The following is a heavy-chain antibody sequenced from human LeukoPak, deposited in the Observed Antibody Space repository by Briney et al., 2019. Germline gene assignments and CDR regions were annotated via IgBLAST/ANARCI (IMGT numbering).Heavy chain of an antibody. CDR1: GYSFTNYW. Sequence: GESLKISCKGSGYSFTNYWIAWVRQMPGQGLEWMGIIYPGDSESKYSPSFQGQVTISADKSISTAYLQWSSLKASDTAMYYCAASVEMATTDAFDIWGQGTMVTVSS. J-gene: IGHJ3*02. D-gene: IGHD5-24*01. CDR2: IYPGDSES. V-gene: IGHV5-51*01. CDR3: AASVEMATTDAFDI.